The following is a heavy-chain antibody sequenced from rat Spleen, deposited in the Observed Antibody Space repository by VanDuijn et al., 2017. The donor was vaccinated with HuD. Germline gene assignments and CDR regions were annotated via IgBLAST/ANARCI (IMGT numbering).Heavy chain of an antibody. CDR1: GFSLNSYN. V-gene: IGHV2-32*01. Sequence: QVQLKESGPGLVQPSQTLSLTCTVGGFSLNSYNVHWVRQPPGKGLEWMGRMWSDGDTSYNSAFTSRLSISRDTSKNQVFLKMNSLQTEDTAMYFCARSKSSYSDYWGQGVMVTVSS. J-gene: IGHJ2*01. CDR3: ARSKSSYSDY. CDR2: MWSDGDT. D-gene: IGHD1-2*01.